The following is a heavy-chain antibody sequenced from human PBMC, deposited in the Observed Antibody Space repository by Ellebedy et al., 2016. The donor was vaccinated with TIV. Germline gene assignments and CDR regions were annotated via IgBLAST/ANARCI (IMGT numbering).Heavy chain of an antibody. Sequence: SETLSLTXTVSLGSISSHYWTWIWQPPGKGLEWIGNIYYTGSTSYSPSLTGRVTISIDTPENQFSLKVTSVTAADTAVYYCAREFRYDFWRGPLDHWGQGTTVIVSS. CDR3: AREFRYDFWRGPLDH. V-gene: IGHV4-59*11. D-gene: IGHD3-3*01. J-gene: IGHJ4*02. CDR2: IYYTGST. CDR1: LGSISSHY.